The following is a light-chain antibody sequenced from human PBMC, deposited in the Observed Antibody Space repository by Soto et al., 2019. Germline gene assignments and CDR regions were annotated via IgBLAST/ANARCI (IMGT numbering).Light chain of an antibody. Sequence: DIQMTQSPSSLSASVGDRVTITCRASQGISNYLAWYQQKPGKVPKLLIYAASTLQSGVPSRFSGSGSGTDFTLTISSLQPEDAATYNCHKYNSAPTFGQGTKVEIK. CDR3: HKYNSAPT. J-gene: IGKJ1*01. V-gene: IGKV1-27*01. CDR1: QGISNY. CDR2: AAS.